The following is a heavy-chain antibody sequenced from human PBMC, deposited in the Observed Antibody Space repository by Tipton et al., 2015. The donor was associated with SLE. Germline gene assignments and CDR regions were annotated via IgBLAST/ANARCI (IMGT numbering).Heavy chain of an antibody. CDR3: ARVNHSSGYYPYHFDY. Sequence: TLSLTCTVSGGSISSYYWSWIRQPPGKGLEWIGYIYYSGSTNYNPSLKSRVTISVDTSKNQFSLKLSSVTAADTAVYYCARVNHSSGYYPYHFDYWGQGTLVTVSS. J-gene: IGHJ4*02. V-gene: IGHV4-59*01. D-gene: IGHD3-22*01. CDR2: IYYSGST. CDR1: GGSISSYY.